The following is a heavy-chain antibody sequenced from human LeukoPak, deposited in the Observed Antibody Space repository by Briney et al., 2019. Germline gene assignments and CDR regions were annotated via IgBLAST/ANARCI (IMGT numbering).Heavy chain of an antibody. CDR1: GFTFKSYG. V-gene: IGHV3-23*01. D-gene: IGHD4-11*01. CDR3: ARKVAVATDLDY. J-gene: IGHJ4*02. CDR2: ITGAGTST. Sequence: GGSLRLSCVASGFTFKSYGMTWVRQVPGKGLEWLSSITGAGTSTKYADSVNGRFTISRDNSKNTLSLQMTGLRAEDTAVYYCARKVAVATDLDYWGQGTLVTVSP.